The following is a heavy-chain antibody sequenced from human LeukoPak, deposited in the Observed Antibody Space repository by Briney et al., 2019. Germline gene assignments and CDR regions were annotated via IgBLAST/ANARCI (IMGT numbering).Heavy chain of an antibody. Sequence: GGSLRLSCAASGFTFSSYAMHWVRQAPGKGLEWVAVISYDGSNKYYADSVKGRFTISRDNSKNTLYLQMNSLRVEDTAIYYCAKFEAGSDAFDIWGQGTMVTVSS. CDR2: ISYDGSNK. J-gene: IGHJ3*02. CDR3: AKFEAGSDAFDI. CDR1: GFTFSSYA. D-gene: IGHD6-19*01. V-gene: IGHV3-30*04.